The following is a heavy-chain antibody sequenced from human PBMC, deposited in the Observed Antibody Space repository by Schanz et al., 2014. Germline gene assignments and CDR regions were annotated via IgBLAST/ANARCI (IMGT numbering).Heavy chain of an antibody. V-gene: IGHV1-3*01. Sequence: QVQLVQSGAELKKPGSSVKVSCKASGGTFSSYAISWVRQAPGQRLEWMGWINAGTGNTEYSQKFQGRVTITRDTSTGAAYMELRSLRSDDTGVYYCARDRRRYCSTASCLRDNWFDPWGQGTLVIVSS. D-gene: IGHD2-2*01. CDR1: GGTFSSYA. CDR3: ARDRRRYCSTASCLRDNWFDP. J-gene: IGHJ5*02. CDR2: INAGTGNT.